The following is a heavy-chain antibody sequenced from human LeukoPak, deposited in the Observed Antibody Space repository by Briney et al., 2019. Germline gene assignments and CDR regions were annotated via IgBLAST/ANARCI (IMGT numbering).Heavy chain of an antibody. D-gene: IGHD2-15*01. V-gene: IGHV3-21*01. CDR2: ISSSSSYI. CDR3: ARDRLSALLLDRVSYYFDY. CDR1: GFTFSSYS. J-gene: IGHJ4*02. Sequence: SGGSLRLSCAASGFTFSSYSMNWVRQAPGKGLEWVSSISSSSSYIYYADSVKGRFTISRDNSKNTLYLQMNSLRAEDTAVYYCARDRLSALLLDRVSYYFDYWGQGTLVTVSS.